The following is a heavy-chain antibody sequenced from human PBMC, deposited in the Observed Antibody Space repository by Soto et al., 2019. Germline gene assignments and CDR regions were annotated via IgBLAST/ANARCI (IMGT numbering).Heavy chain of an antibody. CDR3: ARDRGNDYYYGMDV. Sequence: GGSLRLSCATSGFTFNSYGMHWVRQAPGKGLEWVAVVWYDESYKEYADSVKGRFTISRDNFKNTLYLQMNSLRAEDTAVYYCARDRGNDYYYGMDVWGQGTTVTVSS. CDR1: GFTFNSYG. V-gene: IGHV3-33*01. D-gene: IGHD2-15*01. CDR2: VWYDESYK. J-gene: IGHJ6*02.